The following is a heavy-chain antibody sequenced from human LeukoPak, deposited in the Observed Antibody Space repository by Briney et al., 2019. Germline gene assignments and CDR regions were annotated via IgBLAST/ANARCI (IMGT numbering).Heavy chain of an antibody. V-gene: IGHV4-38-2*02. D-gene: IGHD7-27*01. CDR3: ARDQRMITLGGWFDP. Sequence: SETLSLTCSVSGFPISGGYYWGWIRQPPGKGLEWIGSSYHSGSTFYNPSLKSRVTISVDTSKSQFSLTLSSVTAADPAVYYCARDQRMITLGGWFDPWGQGTLVTVSS. CDR2: SYHSGST. J-gene: IGHJ5*02. CDR1: GFPISGGYY.